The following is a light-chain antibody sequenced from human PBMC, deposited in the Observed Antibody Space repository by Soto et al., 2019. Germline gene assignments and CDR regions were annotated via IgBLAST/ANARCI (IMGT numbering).Light chain of an antibody. J-gene: IGLJ2*01. CDR1: SSDVGGYNF. V-gene: IGLV2-8*01. Sequence: QSALTQPPSASGSHGQSVTISCTGTSSDVGGYNFVSWYQQHPGKAPKLMIYEVSERPSGVPDRFSGSKSGNTASLTVSGLQAEDEADYYCSSYAGSNIVVFGGGTQLTVL. CDR2: EVS. CDR3: SSYAGSNIVV.